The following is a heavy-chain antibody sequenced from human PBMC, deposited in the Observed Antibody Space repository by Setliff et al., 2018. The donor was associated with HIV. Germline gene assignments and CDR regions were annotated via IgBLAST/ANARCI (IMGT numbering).Heavy chain of an antibody. J-gene: IGHJ4*02. Sequence: SVKVSCKASGYTFTGYYVHWVRQAPGQGLEWMGRIIPIFGTANYAQKFQGRVTITADESTSTAYMELISLRSEDTALYYCARHTAMVNYFDDWGQGTLVTVSS. D-gene: IGHD5-18*01. V-gene: IGHV1-69*13. CDR2: IIPIFGTA. CDR1: GYTFTGYY. CDR3: ARHTAMVNYFDD.